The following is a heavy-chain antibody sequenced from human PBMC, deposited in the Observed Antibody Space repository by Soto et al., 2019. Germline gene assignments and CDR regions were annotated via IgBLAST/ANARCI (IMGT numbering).Heavy chain of an antibody. CDR2: IYYSGST. J-gene: IGHJ5*02. D-gene: IGHD6-13*01. V-gene: IGHV4-31*03. CDR1: GGSISSGGYY. Sequence: SETLSLTCTVSGGSISSGGYYWSWIRQHPGKGLEWIGYIYYSGSTYYNPSLKSRVTISVDTSKNQFSLKLSSVTAADTAVYYCARDRKQLVPGWFDPWGQGTLVTV. CDR3: ARDRKQLVPGWFDP.